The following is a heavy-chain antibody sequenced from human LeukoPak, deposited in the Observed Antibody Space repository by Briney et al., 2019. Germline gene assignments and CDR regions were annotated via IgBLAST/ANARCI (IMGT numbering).Heavy chain of an antibody. Sequence: SVKVSCKASGGTFTSYAISWVRQAPGQGLEWMGGIIPIFGTANYAQKFQGRVTITANESTSTAYMELSSLRSEDTAVYYCASLTGTTRGGYYYYYGMDVWGKGTTVTVSS. CDR2: IIPIFGTA. CDR3: ASLTGTTRGGYYYYYGMDV. CDR1: GGTFTSYA. J-gene: IGHJ6*04. D-gene: IGHD1-20*01. V-gene: IGHV1-69*01.